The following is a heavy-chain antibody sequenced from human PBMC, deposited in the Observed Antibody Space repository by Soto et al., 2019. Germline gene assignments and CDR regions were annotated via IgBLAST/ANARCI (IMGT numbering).Heavy chain of an antibody. J-gene: IGHJ3*02. CDR2: IIPIFGTA. D-gene: IGHD3-22*01. V-gene: IGHV1-69*05. CDR1: GGTLSSYA. Sequence: SVEVSFQACGGTLSSYAISLVREATGQGLEWMGGIIPIFGTANYAKKFQGRVTMTTDTSTSTAYMDLRSLRSDDTAVYYCARDYGGSSGPYDAFDIWGQGTMVT. CDR3: ARDYGGSSGPYDAFDI.